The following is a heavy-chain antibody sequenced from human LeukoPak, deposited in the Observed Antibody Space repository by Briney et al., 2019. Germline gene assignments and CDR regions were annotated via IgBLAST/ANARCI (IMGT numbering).Heavy chain of an antibody. CDR2: IYTSGST. V-gene: IGHV4-4*09. Sequence: SETLSVTCTVSGGSISSYYWSWIRQPLGKGLEWIGYIYTSGSTNYNPSLKSRVTISVDTSKNQFSLKLSSVTAADTAVYYCARGDPAAAGTHFDYWGQGTLVTVSS. CDR1: GGSISSYY. J-gene: IGHJ4*02. CDR3: ARGDPAAAGTHFDY. D-gene: IGHD6-13*01.